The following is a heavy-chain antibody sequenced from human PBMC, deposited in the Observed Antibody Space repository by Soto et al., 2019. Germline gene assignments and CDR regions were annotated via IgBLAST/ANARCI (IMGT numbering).Heavy chain of an antibody. Sequence: GASQRLSYEASGFHFRSYASTWVRPAQGKGLEWVAVIQYDGSNKYSADSVKGRFTISRDNSKNTLYLQMNSLRAEDTAVYYCAKSGDYYYGMDVWGQGTTVTVSS. CDR3: AKSGDYYYGMDV. V-gene: IGHV3-30*18. CDR2: IQYDGSNK. J-gene: IGHJ6*02. CDR1: GFHFRSYA.